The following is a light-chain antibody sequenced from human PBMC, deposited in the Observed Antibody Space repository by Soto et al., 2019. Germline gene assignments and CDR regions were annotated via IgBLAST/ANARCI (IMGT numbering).Light chain of an antibody. V-gene: IGLV2-14*03. Sequence: QSALTQPASVSGSPGQSSAISCTGTSSDFDGFTKVSWYQHHPDKAPKLMMYDVTNRPSGVSDRFSGSKSGNTASLTISGLQAEDEADYYCSSFTSSFTYVFGSGTKVTVL. CDR3: SSFTSSFTYV. J-gene: IGLJ1*01. CDR1: SSDFDGFTK. CDR2: DVT.